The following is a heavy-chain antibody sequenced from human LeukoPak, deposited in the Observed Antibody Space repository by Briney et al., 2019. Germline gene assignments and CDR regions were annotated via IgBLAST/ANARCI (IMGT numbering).Heavy chain of an antibody. Sequence: ASVKVSCKASGYTFTGYYMHWVRRAPGQGLEWMGWINPNSGGTNYAQKFQGRVTMTRDTSISTAYMELSRLRSDDTAVYYCARLEGDCSSTSCYDWGQGTLVTVSS. CDR3: ARLEGDCSSTSCYD. J-gene: IGHJ4*02. V-gene: IGHV1-2*02. D-gene: IGHD2-2*01. CDR1: GYTFTGYY. CDR2: INPNSGGT.